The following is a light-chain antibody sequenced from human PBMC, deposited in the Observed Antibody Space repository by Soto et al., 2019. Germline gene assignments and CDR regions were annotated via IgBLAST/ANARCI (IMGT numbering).Light chain of an antibody. J-gene: IGLJ2*01. V-gene: IGLV2-14*03. CDR1: ISDVGGYNY. CDR3: TSYTRRLTLVV. CDR2: DVI. Sequence: QSVLTQPASVSGSPGQSITISCTGSISDVGGYNYVYWYQQHPGTAPKLLIYDVINRPSGVSDRFSGSKSGTTASLTISGLQSEDEGDYYCTSYTRRLTLVVIGGGTKLTVL.